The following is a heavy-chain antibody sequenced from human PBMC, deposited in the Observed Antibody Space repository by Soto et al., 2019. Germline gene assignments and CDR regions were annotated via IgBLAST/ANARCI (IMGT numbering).Heavy chain of an antibody. D-gene: IGHD6-19*01. J-gene: IGHJ3*02. V-gene: IGHV3-23*01. Sequence: GGSLRLSCAASGFTFSSYAMSWVRQAPGKGLEWVSAISGSGGSTYYADSVKGRFTISGDNSKNTVYLQMNSLRAEDTAVYYCAKDRSSGWYRNAFDIWGQGTMVTVSS. CDR1: GFTFSSYA. CDR3: AKDRSSGWYRNAFDI. CDR2: ISGSGGST.